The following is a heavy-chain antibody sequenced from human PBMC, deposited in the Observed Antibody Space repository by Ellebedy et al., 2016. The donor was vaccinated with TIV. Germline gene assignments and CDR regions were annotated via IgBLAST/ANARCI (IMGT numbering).Heavy chain of an antibody. CDR2: IKHDGGEK. J-gene: IGHJ6*02. V-gene: IGHV3-7*03. CDR3: ARDGHYFAMDV. Sequence: GGSLRLXXAASGFTFSSFSMSWVRQAPGKGLEWVASIKHDGGEKYYVDSVKGRFTISRDSAQNSLYLQMNSLRAEDTAVYYCARDGHYFAMDVWGQGTTVAVSS. CDR1: GFTFSSFS.